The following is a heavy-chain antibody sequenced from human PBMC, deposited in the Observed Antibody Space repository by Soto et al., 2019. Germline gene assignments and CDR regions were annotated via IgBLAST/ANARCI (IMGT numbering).Heavy chain of an antibody. V-gene: IGHV3-21*01. Sequence: EVQLVESGGGLDKPGGSLRLSCAASGFSFSSYSMNWVRQAPGKGLEWVSSISSSASHINYADSVKGRFTISRDNAKKSLYLQMNSLRAEDTAVYYCARGYTGYCSGGTCYWFDPWGQGTLVTVSS. CDR1: GFSFSSYS. CDR2: ISSSASHI. J-gene: IGHJ5*02. D-gene: IGHD2-15*01. CDR3: ARGYTGYCSGGTCYWFDP.